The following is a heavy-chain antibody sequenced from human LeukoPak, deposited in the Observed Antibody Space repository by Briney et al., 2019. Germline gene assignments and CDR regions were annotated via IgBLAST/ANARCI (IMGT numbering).Heavy chain of an antibody. V-gene: IGHV3-30-3*01. CDR1: GFTFSSYA. D-gene: IGHD2-21*02. CDR3: ARDLVVTDRFDY. Sequence: GGSLRLSCAASGFTFSSYAMHWVRQAPGKGLEWVAVISYDGSNKYYADSVKGRFTISRDNSKNTLYLQMNSLRAEDTAVYYCARDLVVTDRFDYWGQGILVTVSS. CDR2: ISYDGSNK. J-gene: IGHJ4*02.